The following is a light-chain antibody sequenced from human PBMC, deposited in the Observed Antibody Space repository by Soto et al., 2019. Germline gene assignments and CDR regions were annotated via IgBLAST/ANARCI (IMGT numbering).Light chain of an antibody. Sequence: QSVLTQPPSASGTPGQRVTISCSGGSSNIGTNAVNWYQQLPGTPPKLLIYNNNQRPSGVPERFSGSKSGTSASLAISGLQSEDEADYYCAAWDDSLNGYVFGTGTKLTVL. CDR2: NNN. J-gene: IGLJ1*01. V-gene: IGLV1-44*01. CDR3: AAWDDSLNGYV. CDR1: SSNIGTNA.